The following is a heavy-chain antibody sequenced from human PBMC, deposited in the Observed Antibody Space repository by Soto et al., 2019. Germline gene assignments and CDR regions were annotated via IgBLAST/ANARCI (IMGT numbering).Heavy chain of an antibody. CDR3: ARGYYYDSSGSLPFFEY. CDR2: ISAYNGNT. Sequence: GASGDGSCKAFGSTFASHVISWGRKAPGQGLEWMGWISAYNGNTNYAQKLQGRVTMTTDISTSTAYMELRSLRSDDTAVYYCARGYYYDSSGSLPFFEYWGQGALVTVSS. J-gene: IGHJ4*02. V-gene: IGHV1-18*01. CDR1: GSTFASHV. D-gene: IGHD3-22*01.